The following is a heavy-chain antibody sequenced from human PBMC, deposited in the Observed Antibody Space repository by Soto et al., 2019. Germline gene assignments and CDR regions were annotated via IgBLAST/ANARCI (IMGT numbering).Heavy chain of an antibody. CDR3: ARENCSGGSCYGWYYYYYGMDV. J-gene: IGHJ6*02. CDR1: GYTFTSYG. D-gene: IGHD2-15*01. CDR2: ISAYNGNT. Sequence: ASVKLSCTASGYTFTSYGISWVRQAPGQGLEWMGWISAYNGNTNYAQKLQGRVTMTTDTSTSTAYMELRSLRSDDTAVYYCARENCSGGSCYGWYYYYYGMDVWGQGTTVTVSS. V-gene: IGHV1-18*01.